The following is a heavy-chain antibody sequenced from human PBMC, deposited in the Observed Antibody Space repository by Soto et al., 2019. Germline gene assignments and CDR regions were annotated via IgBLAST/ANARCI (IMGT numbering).Heavy chain of an antibody. D-gene: IGHD5-18*01. CDR2: IYHSGNT. Sequence: PSETLSLTCAVSGGSISSGGYSWSWVRQPPGKGLEWIGYIYHSGNTYYNPSLKSRVTISVGRSKNQFSLKLSSVTAADTAVYYCARERLQNKVDYYYYGMDVWGQGTTVTVSS. V-gene: IGHV4-30-2*01. CDR3: ARERLQNKVDYYYYGMDV. J-gene: IGHJ6*02. CDR1: GGSISSGGYS.